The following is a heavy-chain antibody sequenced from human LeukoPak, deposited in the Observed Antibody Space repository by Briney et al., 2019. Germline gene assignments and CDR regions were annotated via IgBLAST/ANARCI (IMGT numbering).Heavy chain of an antibody. CDR3: AKAQKRDILTGYYTALDS. Sequence: PGGSLRLSCAASGFMFRTYGMHWVRQAPGKGLEWVASIRYDGSDKYYADAVKGRFTISRDNSKNTLYLQMNSLRAEDPAVYYCAKAQKRDILTGYYTALDSWGQGTLVTVSS. CDR1: GFMFRTYG. J-gene: IGHJ4*02. V-gene: IGHV3-30*02. D-gene: IGHD3-9*01. CDR2: IRYDGSDK.